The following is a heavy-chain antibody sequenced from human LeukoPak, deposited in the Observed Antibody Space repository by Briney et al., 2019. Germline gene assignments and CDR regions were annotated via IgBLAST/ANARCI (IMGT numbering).Heavy chain of an antibody. V-gene: IGHV3-23*01. Sequence: GLSLRLSCAVSGITLSNYGISWVRQAPVKGLEWVAGISDSVVRTNYTDSVKGRVTISRDNPKTTIYLQMTSLRAEDTAVYFCAKRGVAIRVILVGFHKEAYYFDSWGQGALVNVSS. CDR3: AKRGVAIRVILVGFHKEAYYFDS. D-gene: IGHD3-22*01. CDR2: ISDSVVRT. J-gene: IGHJ4*02. CDR1: GITLSNYG.